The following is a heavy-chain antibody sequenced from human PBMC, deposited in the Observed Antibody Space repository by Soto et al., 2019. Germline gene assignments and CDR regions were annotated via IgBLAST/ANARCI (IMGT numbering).Heavy chain of an antibody. CDR3: AALIAARQAPQHPYYYYYYGMDV. J-gene: IGHJ6*02. V-gene: IGHV1-58*01. CDR2: IVVGSGNK. CDR1: GFAFTSSA. D-gene: IGHD6-6*01. Sequence: SVKVSCKVSGFAFTSSAVQWVRQARGQRLEWIGWIVVGSGNKNYAQKFQERVTITRDMSTSTAYMELSSLRSEDTAVYYCAALIAARQAPQHPYYYYYYGMDVWGQGTTVTVSS.